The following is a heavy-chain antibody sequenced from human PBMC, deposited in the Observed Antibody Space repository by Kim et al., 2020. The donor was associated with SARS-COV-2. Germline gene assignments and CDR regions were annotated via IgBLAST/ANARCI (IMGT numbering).Heavy chain of an antibody. CDR2: IYSGGST. CDR1: GFTVSSNY. J-gene: IGHJ4*02. D-gene: IGHD4-17*01. CDR3: ARAYGDYYFDY. Sequence: GGSLRLSCAASGFTVSSNYMSWVRQAPGKGLEWVSVIYSGGSTYYADSVKGRFTISRDNSKNTLYLQMNSLRAEDTAVYYCARAYGDYYFDYWGQGTLVTLSS. V-gene: IGHV3-53*01.